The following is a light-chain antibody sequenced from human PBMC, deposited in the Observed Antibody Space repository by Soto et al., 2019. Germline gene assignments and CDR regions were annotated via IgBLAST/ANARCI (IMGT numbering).Light chain of an antibody. J-gene: IGKJ4*01. CDR1: QGIAPY. CDR2: ATS. CDR3: KKYNSAPLT. Sequence: DVQMTQSPSSLSAFVGDRVTITCRASQGIAPYLAWFQQKPGKVPKLLIYATSTLQSGVPSRFSGSGSGTDFTLTISSLQPEDVATYYCKKYNSAPLTFGRGTKVEIK. V-gene: IGKV1-27*01.